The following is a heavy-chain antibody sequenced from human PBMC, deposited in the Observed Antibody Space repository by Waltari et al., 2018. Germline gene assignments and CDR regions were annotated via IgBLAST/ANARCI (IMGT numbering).Heavy chain of an antibody. CDR2: ISWNSGSI. V-gene: IGHV3-9*01. D-gene: IGHD1-26*01. CDR1: GFTFDDYA. J-gene: IGHJ4*02. CDR3: AKAPGATSVFDY. Sequence: EVQLVESGGGLVQPGRSLRLSCAASGFTFDDYAMHWVRQAPGKGLEWVSGISWNSGSIGYADSGKGRFTISRDNAKNSLYLQMNSLRAEDTALYYCAKAPGATSVFDYWGQGTLVTVSS.